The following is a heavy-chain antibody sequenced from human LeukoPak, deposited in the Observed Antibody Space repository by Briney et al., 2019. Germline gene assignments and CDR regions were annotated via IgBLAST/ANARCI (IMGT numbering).Heavy chain of an antibody. J-gene: IGHJ4*02. CDR2: IRQDGGEK. Sequence: GGSLRLSCAASGFTFSSYWMSWVRQAPGKGLEWVANIRQDGGEKYYVDSVKGRFTISRDNAKNSLSLQMDSLRAEDTAVYYCARGPGIVAAATLDYWGQGTLVTVSS. CDR3: ARGPGIVAAATLDY. CDR1: GFTFSSYW. D-gene: IGHD1-26*01. V-gene: IGHV3-7*03.